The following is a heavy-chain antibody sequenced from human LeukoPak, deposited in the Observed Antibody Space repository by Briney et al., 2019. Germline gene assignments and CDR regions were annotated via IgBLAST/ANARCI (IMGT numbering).Heavy chain of an antibody. CDR1: GGSISSYY. D-gene: IGHD3-9*01. CDR2: IYYSGST. V-gene: IGHV4-59*12. CDR3: ARDGIYDILTGYSRKWFDP. J-gene: IGHJ5*02. Sequence: PSETLSLTCTVSGGSISSYYWSWIRQPPGKGLEWIGYIYYSGSTNYNPSLKSRVTISVDTSKNQFSLKLSSVTAADTAVYYCARDGIYDILTGYSRKWFDPWGQGTLVTVSS.